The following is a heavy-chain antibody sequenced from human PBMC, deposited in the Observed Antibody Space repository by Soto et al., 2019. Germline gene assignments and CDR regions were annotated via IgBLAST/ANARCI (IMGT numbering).Heavy chain of an antibody. D-gene: IGHD3-3*01. CDR2: MNPNSGNT. V-gene: IGHV1-8*01. CDR1: GYTFTSYD. J-gene: IGHJ3*02. Sequence: QVQLVQSGAEVKKPGASVKVSCKASGYTFTSYDINWVRQATGQGLEWMGWMNPNSGNTGYAQKIQGRVTMPRNTSISTDYMDLNSLRSEDTAVYYCESQARNYDFCSGYSFDIWGQGTMVTVSS. CDR3: ESQARNYDFCSGYSFDI.